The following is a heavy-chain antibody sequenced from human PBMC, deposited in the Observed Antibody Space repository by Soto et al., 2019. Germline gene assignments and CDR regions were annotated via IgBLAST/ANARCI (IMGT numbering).Heavy chain of an antibody. J-gene: IGHJ4*02. V-gene: IGHV3-21*01. CDR2: ISSSSSYI. D-gene: IGHD4-17*01. Sequence: GGSLRLSCAASGFTFSSYSMNWVRQAPGKGLEWVSSISSSSSYIYYADSVKGRFTISRDNAKNSLYLQMNSLRAEDTAVYYCARTPTGVDYFDYWGQGTLVTVAS. CDR1: GFTFSSYS. CDR3: ARTPTGVDYFDY.